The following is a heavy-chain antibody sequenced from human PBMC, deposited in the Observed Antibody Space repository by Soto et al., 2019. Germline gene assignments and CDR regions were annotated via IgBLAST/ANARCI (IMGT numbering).Heavy chain of an antibody. D-gene: IGHD3-10*01. J-gene: IGHJ3*02. CDR2: RYDDEST. V-gene: IGHV4-39*01. Sequence: KLPETLSRTCTVCGGSIFDSTYYWGWIRQPPGKGLEWIVSRYDDESTFYNPSLKRRVTVSVDTSKNQFSLKLSSVTAADTAVYYCAKGGSGSYSNAFDIWGQGTMVTVSS. CDR3: AKGGSGSYSNAFDI. CDR1: GGSIFDSTYY.